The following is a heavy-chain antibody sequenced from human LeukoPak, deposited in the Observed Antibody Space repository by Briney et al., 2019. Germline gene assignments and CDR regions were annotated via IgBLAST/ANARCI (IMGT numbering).Heavy chain of an antibody. CDR2: IYPADSDT. CDR1: GYIFTNYW. J-gene: IGHJ3*02. CDR3: TRSRAPGAADAFDI. V-gene: IGHV5-51*01. D-gene: IGHD7-27*01. Sequence: GESLKISCQVSGYIFTNYWIGWVRQMPGKGLESMGIIYPADSDTTYSPPFQGQVTISADKSINTAYLQWSSLKAPDTAMYYCTRSRAPGAADAFDIWGQGTMVTVSS.